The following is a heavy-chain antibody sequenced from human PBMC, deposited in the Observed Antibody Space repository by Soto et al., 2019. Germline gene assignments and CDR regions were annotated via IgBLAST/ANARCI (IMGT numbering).Heavy chain of an antibody. J-gene: IGHJ4*02. D-gene: IGHD2-2*01. V-gene: IGHV3-15*01. CDR3: TTEERIVVVPAAGVDY. CDR2: IKSKTDGGTT. Sequence: VQLVESGGGLVKPGGSLRLSCAASGFTFSNAWMSWVRQAPGKGLEWVGRIKSKTDGGTTDYAAPVKGRFTISRDDSKNTLYLQMNSLKTEDTAVYYCTTEERIVVVPAAGVDYWGQGTLVTVSS. CDR1: GFTFSNAW.